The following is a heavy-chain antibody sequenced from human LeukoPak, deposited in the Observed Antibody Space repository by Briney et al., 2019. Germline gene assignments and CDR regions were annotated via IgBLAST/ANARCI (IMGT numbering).Heavy chain of an antibody. Sequence: SETLSLTCTVSGGSISSSNYYWGWIRQPPGKGLEWIGSIYYSGSTYYNPSLKSRVTISVDTSKNQFSLKLSSVAAADTAVYYCARRLTNTQKDFDYWGQGTLVTVSS. V-gene: IGHV4-39*07. D-gene: IGHD4/OR15-4a*01. CDR2: IYYSGST. J-gene: IGHJ4*02. CDR1: GGSISSSNYY. CDR3: ARRLTNTQKDFDY.